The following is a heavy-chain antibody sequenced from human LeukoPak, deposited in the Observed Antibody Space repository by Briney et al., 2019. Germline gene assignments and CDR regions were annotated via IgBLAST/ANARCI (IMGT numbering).Heavy chain of an antibody. CDR2: IIPIFGTA. J-gene: IGHJ4*02. Sequence: ASVKVSCKASGGTFSSYAISWVRQAPGQGLEWMGGIIPIFGTANYAQKFQGRVTITADESTSTAYMELSSLRSEDTAVYYCARDSYYYDSSGSPYWGQGTLVTVSS. CDR1: GGTFSSYA. CDR3: ARDSYYYDSSGSPY. V-gene: IGHV1-69*01. D-gene: IGHD3-22*01.